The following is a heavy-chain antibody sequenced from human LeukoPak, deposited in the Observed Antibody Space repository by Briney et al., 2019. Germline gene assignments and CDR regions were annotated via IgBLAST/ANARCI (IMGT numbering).Heavy chain of an antibody. CDR3: ARSGVQQQDHYYYGMDV. D-gene: IGHD6-13*01. V-gene: IGHV1-69*01. J-gene: IGHJ6*02. CDR2: IIPIFGTA. Sequence: SVKVSCKASEGTFSSYAISWVRQAPGQGLEWMGGIIPIFGTANYAQKFQGRVTITADESTSTAYMELSSLRSEDTAVYYCARSGVQQQDHYYYGMDVWGQGTTVTVSS. CDR1: EGTFSSYA.